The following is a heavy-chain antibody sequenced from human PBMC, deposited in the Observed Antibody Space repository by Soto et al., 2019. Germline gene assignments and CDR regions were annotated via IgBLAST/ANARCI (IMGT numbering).Heavy chain of an antibody. CDR2: VYYRGRS. CDR1: GGSVTNSSYY. Sequence: XETLYLTCTVSGGSVTNSSYYWGWIRQSPGKGLEWIGSVYYRGRSYSKSSVKSRVTISVDTSKNRFSLSLNSVTASDTAVYFCVSQRTTVPTQAYFDYWGPGALVTVSS. CDR3: VSQRTTVPTQAYFDY. J-gene: IGHJ4*02. D-gene: IGHD4-17*01. V-gene: IGHV4-39*01.